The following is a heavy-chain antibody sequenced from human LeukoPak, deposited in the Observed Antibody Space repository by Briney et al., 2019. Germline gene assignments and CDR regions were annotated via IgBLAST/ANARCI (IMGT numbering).Heavy chain of an antibody. V-gene: IGHV1-18*04. Sequence: ASVTVSCKASGYTFTSYGISWVRQAPGHGLEWMGWISTYNGNTNYAQKLQGRVTMTTDTSTSTAYMELRSLRSDDTAVYYCARVRLGNSSPYYYGMDVWGKGTTVTVSS. D-gene: IGHD6-13*01. J-gene: IGHJ6*04. CDR3: ARVRLGNSSPYYYGMDV. CDR1: GYTFTSYG. CDR2: ISTYNGNT.